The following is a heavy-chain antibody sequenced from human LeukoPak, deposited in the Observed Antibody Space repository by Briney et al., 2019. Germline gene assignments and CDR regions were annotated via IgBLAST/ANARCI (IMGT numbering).Heavy chain of an antibody. V-gene: IGHV4-59*08. CDR2: FFYNGTT. J-gene: IGHJ6*03. CDR3: ARHPTGLSAMDV. CDR1: GGSTRTYS. D-gene: IGHD1-14*01. Sequence: SETLSLTCTVSGGSTRTYSWSWIRQSPVKGLEWIGCFFYNGTTTYNPSLKSRVTASVDTSKNQFSLKLSSVTAADTAVYYCARHPTGLSAMDVWGKGTTVAVSS.